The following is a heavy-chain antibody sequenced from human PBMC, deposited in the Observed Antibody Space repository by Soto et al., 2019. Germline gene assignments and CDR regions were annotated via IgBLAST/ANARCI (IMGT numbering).Heavy chain of an antibody. J-gene: IGHJ6*02. CDR3: ARSQGSSTSLEIYYYYYYGMDV. Sequence: QVQLVQSGAEVQKPGSSVKVSCKASGGTFSNYAISWVRQAPGQGLEWMGGIIPISGTANYAQKFQGRVTITAGASTSTAYMELSSLRSEDTAVYYCARSQGSSTSLEIYYYYYYGMDVWGQGTTVTVSS. CDR2: IIPISGTA. V-gene: IGHV1-69*01. D-gene: IGHD2-2*01. CDR1: GGTFSNYA.